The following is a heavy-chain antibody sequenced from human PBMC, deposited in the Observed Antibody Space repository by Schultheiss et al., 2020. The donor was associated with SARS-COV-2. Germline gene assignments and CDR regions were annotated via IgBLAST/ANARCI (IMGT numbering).Heavy chain of an antibody. V-gene: IGHV4-34*01. CDR2: TNHSGST. Sequence: SETLSLTCAVYGGSFSGYYWSWIRQPPGKGLAWIGETNHSGSTNYNPSLKSRVIVSVDTSKKQFSLRLRSVTAADTAVYYCARGMVAVPRHWFDPWGQGSLGTVAS. CDR3: ARGMVAVPRHWFDP. D-gene: IGHD2-15*01. CDR1: GGSFSGYY. J-gene: IGHJ5*02.